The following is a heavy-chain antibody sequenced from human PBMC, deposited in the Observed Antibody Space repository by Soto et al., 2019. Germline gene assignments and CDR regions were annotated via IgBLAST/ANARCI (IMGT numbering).Heavy chain of an antibody. CDR3: AHIVVAGLGYYFDY. Sequence: QITLKESGPTLVKPTQPLTLTCTFSGFSLSSTRMAVGWIRQPPGKALEWLALLYWDDDKRYSPFLKSRLTITKDTSKNQVVLTMSNMAPVDTARYYCAHIVVAGLGYYFDYWGQGTLFTVSS. CDR1: GFSLSSTRMA. J-gene: IGHJ4*02. D-gene: IGHD6-19*01. V-gene: IGHV2-5*02. CDR2: LYWDDDK.